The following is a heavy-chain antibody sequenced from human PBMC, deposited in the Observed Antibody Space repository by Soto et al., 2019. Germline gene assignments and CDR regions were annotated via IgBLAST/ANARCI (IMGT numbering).Heavy chain of an antibody. Sequence: PSETLSLTCTVSGGSISSYYWSWIRQPPGKGLEWIGYIYYSGSTNYNPSLKSRVTISVDTSKNQFSLKLSSVTAADTAVYYCARGCSGGSCLRPDAFDIWGQGTMVTVSS. D-gene: IGHD2-15*01. CDR1: GGSISSYY. V-gene: IGHV4-59*08. CDR3: ARGCSGGSCLRPDAFDI. J-gene: IGHJ3*02. CDR2: IYYSGST.